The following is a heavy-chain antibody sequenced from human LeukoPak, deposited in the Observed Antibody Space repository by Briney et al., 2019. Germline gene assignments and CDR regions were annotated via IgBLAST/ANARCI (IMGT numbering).Heavy chain of an antibody. CDR1: GFTFSSCG. CDR3: AKDPGWLQYSIDY. J-gene: IGHJ4*02. Sequence: PGRSLRLSCAASGFTFSSCGMHWVRQAPGKGLEWVAVISYDGSNKYYADSVKGRFTISRDNSKNTLYLQMNSLRAEDTAVYYCAKDPGWLQYSIDYWGQGTLVTVSS. CDR2: ISYDGSNK. D-gene: IGHD5-24*01. V-gene: IGHV3-30*18.